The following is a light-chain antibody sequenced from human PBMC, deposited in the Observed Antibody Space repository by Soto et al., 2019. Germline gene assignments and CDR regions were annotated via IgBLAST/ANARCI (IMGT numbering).Light chain of an antibody. CDR2: GNT. V-gene: IGLV1-40*01. Sequence: QSVLTQPPSMSGAPGQRVAISCTGSSYNIGAGYDVHWYQHLPGTAPKLLIYGNTNRPSGVPDRFSGSRSGTSASLAITGLKAEDEAEYYCQSYDSSLSAYVFGTGTKVTVL. J-gene: IGLJ1*01. CDR1: SYNIGAGYD. CDR3: QSYDSSLSAYV.